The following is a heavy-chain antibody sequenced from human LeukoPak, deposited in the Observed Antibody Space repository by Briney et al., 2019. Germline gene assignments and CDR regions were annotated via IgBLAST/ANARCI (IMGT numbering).Heavy chain of an antibody. Sequence: GGSLRLSCAASGFTFSSYEMNWVRQAPGKGLEWVSYISSSGSTIYYADSVKGRFTISRDNAKNSLYLQMNSLRAEDTAVYYCARRAGGYSHPHDYWGQGTLVTVSS. CDR1: GFTFSSYE. D-gene: IGHD4-23*01. CDR2: ISSSGSTI. CDR3: ARRAGGYSHPHDY. V-gene: IGHV3-48*03. J-gene: IGHJ4*02.